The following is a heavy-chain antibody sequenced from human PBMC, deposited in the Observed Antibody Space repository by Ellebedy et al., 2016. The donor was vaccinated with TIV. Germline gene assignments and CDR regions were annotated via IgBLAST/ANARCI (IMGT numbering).Heavy chain of an antibody. CDR1: GYTFTGTDYY. Sequence: ASVKVSCXASGYTFTGTDYYMHWVRQAPGQGLEWMGWINPKSGGTNYARKFQGRVTMTRDTSISTAYMELSRLRSDDTAVFYYARGFVWFSYAFDIWGQGTMVTVSP. J-gene: IGHJ3*02. CDR3: ARGFVWFSYAFDI. V-gene: IGHV1-2*02. CDR2: INPKSGGT. D-gene: IGHD2-21*01.